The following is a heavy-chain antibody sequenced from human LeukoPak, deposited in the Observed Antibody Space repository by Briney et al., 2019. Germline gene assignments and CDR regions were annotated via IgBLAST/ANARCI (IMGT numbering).Heavy chain of an antibody. CDR2: INSDGSST. V-gene: IGHV3-74*01. J-gene: IGHJ5*02. Sequence: GGSLRLSCAASGFTFSSYWMHWVRQAPGKGLVWVSRINSDGSSTSYADSVKGRFTISRDNAKNTLYLQMNSLRAEDTAVYYCAREYQLRYFDWLSEGYNWFDPWGQGTLVTVSS. D-gene: IGHD3-9*01. CDR3: AREYQLRYFDWLSEGYNWFDP. CDR1: GFTFSSYW.